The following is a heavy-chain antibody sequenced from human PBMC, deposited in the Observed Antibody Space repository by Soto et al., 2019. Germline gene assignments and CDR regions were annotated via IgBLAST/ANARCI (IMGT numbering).Heavy chain of an antibody. J-gene: IGHJ4*02. D-gene: IGHD1-26*01. CDR2: IYYSGNT. V-gene: IGHV4-59*01. CDR1: GGSISSYF. CDR3: ARVRVGATNPFDY. Sequence: SETLSLTCTVSGGSISSYFWGWIRQPPGNELEWIGYIYYSGNTNYNPSLKSRVTISVDTSKNQFSLKLSSVTAADTAVYYCARVRVGATNPFDYWGQGTLVTVSS.